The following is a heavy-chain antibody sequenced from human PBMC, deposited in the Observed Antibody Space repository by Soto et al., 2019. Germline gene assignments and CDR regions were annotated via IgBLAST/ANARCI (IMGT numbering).Heavy chain of an antibody. CDR1: GGSISSGGYY. CDR3: ARSGGNSYYYGMDV. Sequence: QVQLQESGPGLVKPSQTLSLTCTVSGGSISSGGYYWSWIRQHPGKGLEWIGYIYYSANTHYNPSLKSRVTISADTSKNQFSLKLSSVTAADTAVYYCARSGGNSYYYGMDVWGQGTTVTVS. CDR2: IYYSANT. D-gene: IGHD3-10*01. J-gene: IGHJ6*02. V-gene: IGHV4-31*02.